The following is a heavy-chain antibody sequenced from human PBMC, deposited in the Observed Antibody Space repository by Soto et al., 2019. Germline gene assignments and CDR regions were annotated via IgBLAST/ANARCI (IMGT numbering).Heavy chain of an antibody. CDR1: GFKFGDYA. CDR3: AKDRGPCSGNKCSSLYYCYGMDG. D-gene: IGHD2-15*01. CDR2: VSWNSEIV. Sequence: GGSLRLSCEASGFKFGDYAMHWVRQAPGKGLEWVSGVSWNSEIVGYADSVKGRFTISRDNAKNSLYLEMNSLRTEDTALYYCAKDRGPCSGNKCSSLYYCYGMDGGGQATTVTVSS. J-gene: IGHJ6*01. V-gene: IGHV3-9*01.